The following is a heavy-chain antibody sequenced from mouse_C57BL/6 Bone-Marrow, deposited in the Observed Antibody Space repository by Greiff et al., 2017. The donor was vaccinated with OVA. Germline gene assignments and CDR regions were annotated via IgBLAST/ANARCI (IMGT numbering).Heavy chain of an antibody. CDR2: IYPRSGNT. Sequence: QVQLKQSGAELARPGASVKLSCKASGYTFTSYGISWVKQRTGQGLEWIGEIYPRSGNTYYNEKFKGKATLTADKSSSTAYMELRSLTSEDSAVYFCARSFYCYASRAYYAMDYWGQGSSVTVSS. D-gene: IGHD1-1*01. V-gene: IGHV1-81*01. J-gene: IGHJ4*01. CDR3: ARSFYCYASRAYYAMDY. CDR1: GYTFTSYG.